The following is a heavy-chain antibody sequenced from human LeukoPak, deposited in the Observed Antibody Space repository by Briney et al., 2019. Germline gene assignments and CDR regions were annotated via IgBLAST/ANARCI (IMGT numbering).Heavy chain of an antibody. CDR2: IYYSGIT. CDR1: GGSISSYY. V-gene: IGHV4-59*08. CDR3: ARYPYSDSGVWQAFDY. J-gene: IGHJ4*02. Sequence: SETLSLTCTVSGGSISSYYWSWIRQPPGKGLEWIGYIYYSGITYYNPSLTSRVTISVDTSKNQFSLRLSSVTAADTAVYYCARYPYSDSGVWQAFDYWGQGTLVTVSS. D-gene: IGHD5-12*01.